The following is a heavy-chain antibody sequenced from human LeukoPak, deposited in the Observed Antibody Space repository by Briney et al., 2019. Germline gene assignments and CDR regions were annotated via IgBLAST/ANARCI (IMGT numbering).Heavy chain of an antibody. CDR3: AKDPFAFRLGAFDS. J-gene: IGHJ3*01. CDR1: GFTFSNYA. Sequence: GGSLRLSCAASGFTFSNYAMTWVGPPPGKGRGWAASIRGSGDSTYYADSVKGRFTISRDNSKSTLFLQMNSLRVEDTAVYYCAKDPFAFRLGAFDSWGQGTMVTVSS. CDR2: IRGSGDST. D-gene: IGHD3-16*01. V-gene: IGHV3-23*01.